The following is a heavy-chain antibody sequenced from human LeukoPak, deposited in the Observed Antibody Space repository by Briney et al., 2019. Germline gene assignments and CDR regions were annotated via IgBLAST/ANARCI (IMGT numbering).Heavy chain of an antibody. V-gene: IGHV1-8*01. CDR1: GYTFTSCD. J-gene: IGHJ4*02. CDR2: MNPNSGNT. Sequence: ASVKVACKASGYTFTSCDINWVRQATGQGLEWMGWMNPNSGNTGYGQSFQGRITMTRDISIGTAYMELSNLTYEDTAIYYCTRGSGGRRDNWGQGTLVTVSA. D-gene: IGHD4-23*01. CDR3: TRGSGGRRDN.